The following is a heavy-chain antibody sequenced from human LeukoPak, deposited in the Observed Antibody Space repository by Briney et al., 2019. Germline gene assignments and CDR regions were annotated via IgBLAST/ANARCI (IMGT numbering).Heavy chain of an antibody. V-gene: IGHV1-8*01. CDR1: GYTFTSYD. CDR3: ARGPSQYYDSSGYYCDY. J-gene: IGHJ4*02. Sequence: GASVKVSCKASGYTFTSYDINWVRQATGQGLEWMGWMNPNSGNTGCAQKFQGRVTMTRNTSISTAYMELSSLRSEDTAVYYCARGPSQYYDSSGYYCDYWGQGTLVTVSS. CDR2: MNPNSGNT. D-gene: IGHD3-22*01.